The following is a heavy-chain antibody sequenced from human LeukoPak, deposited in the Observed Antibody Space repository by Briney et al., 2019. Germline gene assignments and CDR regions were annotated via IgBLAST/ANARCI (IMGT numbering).Heavy chain of an antibody. Sequence: PGGSLRLSCAASGFTVSSNEMNWVRQAPGKGLEWVSGISGTGGTTYYADSVKGRFTVSRDNSKNTLYLQVNSLRAEDTAVYYCAKSGRGTSCIDYWGQGTLVTVSS. CDR3: AKSGRGTSCIDY. CDR2: ISGTGGTT. V-gene: IGHV3-23*01. CDR1: GFTVSSNE. D-gene: IGHD2-2*01. J-gene: IGHJ4*02.